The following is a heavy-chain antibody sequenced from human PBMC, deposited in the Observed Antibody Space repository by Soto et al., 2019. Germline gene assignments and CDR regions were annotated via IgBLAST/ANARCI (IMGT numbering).Heavy chain of an antibody. D-gene: IGHD3-22*01. CDR1: GGSFSGFY. V-gene: IGHV4-34*02. CDR2: VNHTGSA. CDR3: ARRYYYDGDFHQ. Sequence: QVQLQQWGAGLLKPSETLSLTCGVYGGSFSGFYWNWIRQTPGKGLEWIGEVNHTGSANYNPSLKSRVTISADTPKNQISLTLTSVTAADTAVHYCARRYYYDGDFHQWGQGSLVTVSS. J-gene: IGHJ1*01.